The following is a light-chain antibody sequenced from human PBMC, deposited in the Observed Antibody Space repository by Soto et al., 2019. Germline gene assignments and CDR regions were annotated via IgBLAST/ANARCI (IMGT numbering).Light chain of an antibody. CDR3: QQYYNKPGF. CDR1: QSILYSSNNKNY. CDR2: WAS. J-gene: IGKJ2*01. Sequence: DIVMTQSPDSLAVSLGERATINCKSSQSILYSSNNKNYLAWYQQKPGQPPKLLIYWASTRESGVPDRFSGSGSGTDFTLTISSLQAEDVAVYYCQQYYNKPGFFGQGTKLEIK. V-gene: IGKV4-1*01.